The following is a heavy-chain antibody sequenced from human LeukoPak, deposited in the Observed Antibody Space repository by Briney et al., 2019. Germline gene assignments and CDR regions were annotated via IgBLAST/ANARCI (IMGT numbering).Heavy chain of an antibody. J-gene: IGHJ6*03. CDR2: INHSGST. V-gene: IGHV4-34*01. CDR1: GGSFSGYY. Sequence: SETLSLTCAVYGGSFSGYYWSWIRQPPGKGLEWIGEINHSGSTNYNPSLKSRVTISVDTSKNQFSLKLSSVTAADTAVYYCARGGGYCSGGSCRDYYYYYMDVWGKGTTVTVSS. D-gene: IGHD2-15*01. CDR3: ARGGGYCSGGSCRDYYYYYMDV.